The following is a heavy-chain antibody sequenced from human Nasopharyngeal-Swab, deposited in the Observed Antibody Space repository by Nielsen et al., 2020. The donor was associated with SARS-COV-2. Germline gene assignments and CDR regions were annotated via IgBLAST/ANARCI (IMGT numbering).Heavy chain of an antibody. D-gene: IGHD5-12*01. V-gene: IGHV3-21*04. J-gene: IGHJ6*02. CDR3: ATLGGYSGYDSEYGMDV. CDR2: ISSSSTYI. Sequence: GESLKISCAASGFTFGTYSMNWVRQAPGKGLEWVSSISSSSTYIYYADSVKGRFTISRDNAKNSLYLQMNSLRAEDTALYYCATLGGYSGYDSEYGMDVWGQGTTVTVSS. CDR1: GFTFGTYS.